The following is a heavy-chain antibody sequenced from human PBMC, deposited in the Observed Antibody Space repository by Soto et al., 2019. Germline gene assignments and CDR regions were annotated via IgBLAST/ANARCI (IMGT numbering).Heavy chain of an antibody. CDR2: IIPIFGTA. CDR1: GGTFSSYA. CDR3: ARPHSYDFWSGYRYYYYYYGMDV. Sequence: GASVKVSCKASGGTFSSYAISWVRQAPGQGLEWMGGIIPIFGTANYAQKFQGRVTITADESTSTAYMELSSLRSEDTAVYYCARPHSYDFWSGYRYYYYYYGMDVWGQGTTVTVSS. J-gene: IGHJ6*02. V-gene: IGHV1-69*13. D-gene: IGHD3-3*01.